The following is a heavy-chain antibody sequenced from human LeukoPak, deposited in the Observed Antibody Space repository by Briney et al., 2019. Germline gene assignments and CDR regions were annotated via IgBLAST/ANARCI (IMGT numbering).Heavy chain of an antibody. CDR3: ARLSYVAGTTGNYYFDY. V-gene: IGHV4-59*01. CDR2: IYYSGST. Sequence: PSETLSLTCTVSGGSISSYYWGWIRQPPGKGLECIGYIYYSGSTNYNPSLKSRVTISLDTSKNQFSLKMSSVTAADTAVYYCARLSYVAGTTGNYYFDYWGQGTLVTVSS. D-gene: IGHD6-19*01. CDR1: GGSISSYY. J-gene: IGHJ4*02.